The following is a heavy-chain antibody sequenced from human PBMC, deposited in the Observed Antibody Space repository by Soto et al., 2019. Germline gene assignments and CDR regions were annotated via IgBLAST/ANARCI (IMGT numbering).Heavy chain of an antibody. V-gene: IGHV4-31*03. CDR2: IYYSGST. CDR3: ARVFSDSSSFFDP. Sequence: TLSLTCTVSGFSISSGGYYWSWIRQHPGKGLEWIGYIYYSGSTYYNPSLKSRVTISVDTSKNQFSLKLSSVTAADTAVYYCARVFSDSSSFFDPWGQGTLVTVSS. J-gene: IGHJ5*02. CDR1: GFSISSGGYY. D-gene: IGHD6-13*01.